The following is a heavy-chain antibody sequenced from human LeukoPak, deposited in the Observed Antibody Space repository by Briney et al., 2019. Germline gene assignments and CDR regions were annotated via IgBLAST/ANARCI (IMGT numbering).Heavy chain of an antibody. CDR2: VFWNGVDK. V-gene: IGHV3-9*01. D-gene: IGHD3-16*02. Sequence: GGSLRLSCATSGFTFDDYAMHWVRQAPGKGLEWVAGVFWNGVDKGYADSVKGRFTIFRDNAKNSMYLQMNSLRIEDTALYYCSKDISAGGLDVWGPGTPVTVSS. CDR1: GFTFDDYA. J-gene: IGHJ6*02. CDR3: SKDISAGGLDV.